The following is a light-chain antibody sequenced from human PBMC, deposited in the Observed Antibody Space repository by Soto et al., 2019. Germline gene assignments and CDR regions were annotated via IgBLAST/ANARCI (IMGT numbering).Light chain of an antibody. J-gene: IGKJ5*01. CDR3: QQYAASPIT. CDR2: AAS. CDR1: QSVSSY. V-gene: IGKV3-20*01. Sequence: DNVVSQSPGTLSLSPGGRANLFFRASQSVSSYLAWYKQKPGQAPRLLIYAASSRTTGIPDRFSGSGSGTEFTLTISRLEPEDFAVFYCQQYAASPITFGQGTQREIK.